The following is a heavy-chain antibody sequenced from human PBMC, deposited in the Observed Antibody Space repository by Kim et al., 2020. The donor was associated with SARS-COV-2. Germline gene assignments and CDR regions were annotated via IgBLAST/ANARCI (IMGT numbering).Heavy chain of an antibody. Sequence: SETLSLTCTVSGGSFSSSSYYWGWVRQPPGEGLEWIGSIFYSGSTHYNPSLKSRVTISIDTSKNQFPLRLSSGTAADTAVYYCARIRLWFGGAEYWGEGTLVSVSS. J-gene: IGHJ4*02. CDR2: IFYSGST. CDR3: ARIRLWFGGAEY. CDR1: GGSFSSSSYY. D-gene: IGHD3-10*01. V-gene: IGHV4-39*06.